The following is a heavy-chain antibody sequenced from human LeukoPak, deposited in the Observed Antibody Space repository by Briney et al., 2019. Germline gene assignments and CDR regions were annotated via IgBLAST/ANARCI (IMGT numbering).Heavy chain of an antibody. Sequence: SETLSLTCTVSGGSISSGDYYWSWIRQPPGKGLEWTGYIYYSGSTYYNPSLKSRVTISVDTSKNQFSLKLSSVTAADTAVYYCARDLGYCSGGSCYSNDAFDIWGQGTMVTVSS. V-gene: IGHV4-30-4*01. D-gene: IGHD2-15*01. CDR3: ARDLGYCSGGSCYSNDAFDI. J-gene: IGHJ3*02. CDR1: GGSISSGDYY. CDR2: IYYSGST.